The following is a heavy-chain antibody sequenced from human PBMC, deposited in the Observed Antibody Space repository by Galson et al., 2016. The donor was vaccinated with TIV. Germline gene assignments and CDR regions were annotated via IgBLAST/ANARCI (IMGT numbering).Heavy chain of an antibody. V-gene: IGHV3-23*01. D-gene: IGHD3-22*01. Sequence: SLRLSCAASGFTFSNYAMSWVRQAPGKGLEWVSGISGSGGYTYYADSVKGRFTFSRDNSKNTLYLQMNGLRAEDTAVYYCAKVKYYDSTGYLYYFDYWGQGTLVTVSS. J-gene: IGHJ4*02. CDR1: GFTFSNYA. CDR2: ISGSGGYT. CDR3: AKVKYYDSTGYLYYFDY.